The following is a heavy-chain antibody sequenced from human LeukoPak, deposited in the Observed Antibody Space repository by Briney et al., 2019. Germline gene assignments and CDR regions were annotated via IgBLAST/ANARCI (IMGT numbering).Heavy chain of an antibody. CDR3: ARVRSITIFGVVRYYFDY. Sequence: SETLSLTCAVYGGSFSGYYWSWIRHPPGKGLEWIGEINHSGSTNYNRYLKRRVTISVDTSKNQFSLKLSSVTAADTAVYYCARVRSITIFGVVRYYFDYWGQGTLVTVSS. J-gene: IGHJ4*02. CDR1: GGSFSGYY. D-gene: IGHD3-3*01. CDR2: INHSGST. V-gene: IGHV4-34*01.